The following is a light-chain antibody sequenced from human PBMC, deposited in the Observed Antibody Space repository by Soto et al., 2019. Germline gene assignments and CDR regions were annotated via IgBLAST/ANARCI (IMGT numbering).Light chain of an antibody. Sequence: DMEMTQSPSSVSASVGDRVTITCRASQGASSWRAWYQQKPGNAPKLLIYATSTLQSGVPSRFSGSRSGTAFTLTITGLQRDDFATYYCQQASALPFTCGGGTKVEIK. CDR2: ATS. V-gene: IGKV1-12*01. CDR3: QQASALPFT. J-gene: IGKJ4*01. CDR1: QGASSW.